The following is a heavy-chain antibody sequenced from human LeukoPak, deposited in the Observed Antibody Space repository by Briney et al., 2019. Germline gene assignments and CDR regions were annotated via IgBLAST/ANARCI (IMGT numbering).Heavy chain of an antibody. CDR2: IYYSGST. V-gene: IGHV4-59*01. Sequence: PSETLSLTCTVSGGSISSYYWSWIRQPPGKGLEWIGYIYYSGSTNYNPSLKSRVTISVDTSKNQFSLKLSSVTAADTAVYYCARRHGSYYDPSKYYFDYWGQGTLVTVSS. CDR3: ARRHGSYYDPSKYYFDY. J-gene: IGHJ4*02. D-gene: IGHD1-26*01. CDR1: GGSISSYY.